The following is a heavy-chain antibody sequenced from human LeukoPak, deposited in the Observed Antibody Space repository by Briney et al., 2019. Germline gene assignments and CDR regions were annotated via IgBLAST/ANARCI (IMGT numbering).Heavy chain of an antibody. CDR1: GFTFSSYA. CDR2: ISGSGGST. CDR3: AKGPLGYCSSTSCYKGDWYFDL. Sequence: GGSLRLSCAASGFTFSSYAMSWVRQAPGKGLGWVSAISGSGGSTYYADSVKGRFTISRDNSKNTLYLQMNSLRAEDTAVYYCAKGPLGYCSSTSCYKGDWYFDLWGRGTLVTVSS. D-gene: IGHD2-2*02. J-gene: IGHJ2*01. V-gene: IGHV3-23*01.